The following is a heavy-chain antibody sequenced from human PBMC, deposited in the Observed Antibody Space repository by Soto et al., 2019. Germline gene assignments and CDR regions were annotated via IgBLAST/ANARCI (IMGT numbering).Heavy chain of an antibody. D-gene: IGHD4-4*01. V-gene: IGHV4-39*01. CDR3: ARHPRPPDYSFGY. CDR2: FYYSGYT. Sequence: SETLSLTCSVSGGSISSNNYCWAWIRQPPGKGLEWIGSFYYSGYTEYNPSLKSRVTIIVDTSKNQFSLKLNSVTAADTAVYYCARHPRPPDYSFGYWGQGALVTVSS. CDR1: GGSISSNNYC. J-gene: IGHJ4*02.